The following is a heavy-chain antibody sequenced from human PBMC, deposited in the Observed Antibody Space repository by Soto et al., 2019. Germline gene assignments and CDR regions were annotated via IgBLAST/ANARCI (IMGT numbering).Heavy chain of an antibody. Sequence: ASVKVSCKSSGYTFTSYDINWVRQATGQGLEWMGWMNPNSGNTGYAQKFQGRVTMTRNTSINTDYMELSSLRSEDTAVYYCAGQGKSSSWSHYYYGMDVWGQGTTVTVSS. CDR2: MNPNSGNT. J-gene: IGHJ6*02. V-gene: IGHV1-8*01. CDR1: GYTFTSYD. D-gene: IGHD6-13*01. CDR3: AGQGKSSSWSHYYYGMDV.